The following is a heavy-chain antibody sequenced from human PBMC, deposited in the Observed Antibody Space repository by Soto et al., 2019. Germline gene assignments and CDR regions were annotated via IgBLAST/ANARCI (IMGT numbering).Heavy chain of an antibody. CDR3: AKETTYYDFWSGYSH. D-gene: IGHD3-3*01. V-gene: IGHV3-23*01. CDR1: GFTFSSYA. Sequence: GGSLRLSCVASGFTFSSYAMSWVRQAPGKGLEWVSAISGSGGSTYYADSVKGRFTISRDNSKNTLYLQMNSLRAEDTAVYYCAKETTYYDFWSGYSHWGQGTLVTVSS. CDR2: ISGSGGST. J-gene: IGHJ4*02.